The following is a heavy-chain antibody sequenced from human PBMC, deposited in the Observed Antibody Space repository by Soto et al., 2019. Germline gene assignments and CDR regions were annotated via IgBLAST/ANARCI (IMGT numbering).Heavy chain of an antibody. D-gene: IGHD2-8*01. J-gene: IGHJ4*02. CDR1: GFTFTSSA. Sequence: SVKVSCKASGFTFTSSAFQWVRQARGQRLEWIGWIAVGSGYTNYAQRFQDRVTLTRDMSTATTYMELSRLTSEDTAIYYCAADATAWQQMVPSDYWGQGTLVT. V-gene: IGHV1-58*01. CDR3: AADATAWQQMVPSDY. CDR2: IAVGSGYT.